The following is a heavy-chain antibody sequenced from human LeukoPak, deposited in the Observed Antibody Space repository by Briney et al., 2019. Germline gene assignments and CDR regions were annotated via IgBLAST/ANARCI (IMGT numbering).Heavy chain of an antibody. CDR3: ARGNYDYVWGSYLYHDY. J-gene: IGHJ4*02. Sequence: SQTLSLTCAVSGGSISSGGYSWSWIRQPPGKGLGWIAHIYHSGSTYYNPSLKSRVTISVDRSKNQFSLKLSSVTAADTAVYYCARGNYDYVWGSYLYHDYWGQGTLVTVSS. V-gene: IGHV4-30-2*01. CDR2: IYHSGST. CDR1: GGSISSGGYS. D-gene: IGHD3-16*01.